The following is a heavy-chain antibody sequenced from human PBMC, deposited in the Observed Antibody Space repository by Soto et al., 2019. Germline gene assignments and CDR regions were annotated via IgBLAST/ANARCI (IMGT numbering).Heavy chain of an antibody. CDR1: GFTFRGYS. CDR3: ATSLDV. CDR2: ISSSSSTI. V-gene: IGHV3-48*01. J-gene: IGHJ6*02. Sequence: EVQLVESGGGLVQPGGSLRLSWAASGFTFRGYSLNWFRQVPGKGPEWVSYISSSSSTIYYAAPVKGRFTISRDNAKNSLYLQMNSLRAEDTAVYYCATSLDVWGQGTTVTVSS.